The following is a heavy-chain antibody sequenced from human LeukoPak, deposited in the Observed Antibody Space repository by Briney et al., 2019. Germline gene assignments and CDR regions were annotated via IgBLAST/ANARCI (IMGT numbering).Heavy chain of an antibody. CDR2: IYYTGRA. CDR3: ARGDFWSGAPTD. V-gene: IGHV4-59*01. J-gene: IGHJ4*02. CDR1: GGSISRYC. Sequence: KPSETLSLTCTVSGGSISRYCWSWIRQPPGTGLEWIGYIYYTGRADYNPSLKSRVSMSVDTSKNQFSLRVNSMTAADTAVYYCARGDFWSGAPTDWGQGTLVTVSS. D-gene: IGHD3-3*01.